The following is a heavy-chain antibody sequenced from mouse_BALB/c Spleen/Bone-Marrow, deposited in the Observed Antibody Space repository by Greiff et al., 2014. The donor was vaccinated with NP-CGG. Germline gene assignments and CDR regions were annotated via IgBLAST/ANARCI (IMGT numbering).Heavy chain of an antibody. Sequence: EVQRVESGGGLVQPGGSLKLSCAASGFTFSSYGMSWVRQTPDKRLEFVASINSNGGSTYYPDSVKGRFTISRDNAKNTLSLQMSSLKSEDTAMYYCARGNYGNYVDYFDYWGQGTTLTVSS. CDR1: GFTFSSYG. CDR2: INSNGGST. CDR3: ARGNYGNYVDYFDY. V-gene: IGHV5-6-3*01. D-gene: IGHD2-1*01. J-gene: IGHJ2*01.